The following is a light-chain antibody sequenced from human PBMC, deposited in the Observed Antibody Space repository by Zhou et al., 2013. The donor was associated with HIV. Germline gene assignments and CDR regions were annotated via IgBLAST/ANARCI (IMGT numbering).Light chain of an antibody. CDR1: HTVTSNY. Sequence: ETVLTQSPGTLSLSPGERATLSCRASHTVTSNYLAWYQHKPGQGPKVLIYAASSRATGVPDRFSGSGSGTVFTLTINRLESEDFAVYYCQQYGSSPTTFGQGTRVEVK. CDR2: AAS. J-gene: IGKJ1*01. CDR3: QQYGSSPTT. V-gene: IGKV3-20*01.